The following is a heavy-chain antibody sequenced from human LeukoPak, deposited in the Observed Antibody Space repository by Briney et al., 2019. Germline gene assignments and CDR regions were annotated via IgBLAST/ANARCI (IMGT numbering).Heavy chain of an antibody. D-gene: IGHD5-24*01. CDR2: IYSGGST. Sequence: GGSLRLSCAASGFTFSSYSMSWVRQAPGKGLEWVSVIYSGGSTYYADSVKGRFTISRDNSKNTLYLQMNSLRAEDTAVYYCARVDGFDYYYYGMDVWGQGTTVTVSS. J-gene: IGHJ6*02. V-gene: IGHV3-66*01. CDR1: GFTFSSYS. CDR3: ARVDGFDYYYYGMDV.